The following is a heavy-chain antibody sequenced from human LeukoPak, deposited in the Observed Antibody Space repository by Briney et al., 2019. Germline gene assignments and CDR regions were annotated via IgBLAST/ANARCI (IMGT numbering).Heavy chain of an antibody. D-gene: IGHD3-10*01. CDR1: GFIFSSYA. CDR2: IRYDGSNK. CDR3: AKDQFTYYYGSGSYCPS. Sequence: GGSLRLSCAASGFIFSSYAMHWVRQAPGKGLEWVAFIRYDGSNKYYADSAKGRFTISRDNSKNTLYLQMNSLRAEDTAVYYCAKDQFTYYYGSGSYCPSWGQGTLVTVSS. J-gene: IGHJ5*02. V-gene: IGHV3-30*02.